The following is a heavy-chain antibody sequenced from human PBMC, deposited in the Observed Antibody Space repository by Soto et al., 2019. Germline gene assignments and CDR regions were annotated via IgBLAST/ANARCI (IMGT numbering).Heavy chain of an antibody. V-gene: IGHV1-2*02. Sequence: ASVKVSCKASGYTFTDYYIHWVRQAPGQGLEWMGWINPNSGATNYAQKFQGRVTMTRDTSISTAYMELSRLRSDDTAVYYCARDIVTDAISFYGMDVWGQGTTVTVSS. D-gene: IGHD2-2*01. J-gene: IGHJ6*02. CDR1: GYTFTDYY. CDR2: INPNSGAT. CDR3: ARDIVTDAISFYGMDV.